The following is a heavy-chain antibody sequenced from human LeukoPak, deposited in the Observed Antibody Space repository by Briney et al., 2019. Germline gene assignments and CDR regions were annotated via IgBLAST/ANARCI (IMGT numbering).Heavy chain of an antibody. CDR2: INEDGSAK. CDR1: GFIFSTSW. J-gene: IGHJ4*02. D-gene: IGHD6-13*01. V-gene: IGHV3-7*05. CDR3: AAGTAADY. Sequence: PGGSLRLSCAASGFIFSTSWMNWVRQAPGKGLEWVANINEDGSAKYYVDSVRGRFTISRDNAKNSLYLQMTSLRADDTAVYYCAAGTAADYWGQGTRVTVSS.